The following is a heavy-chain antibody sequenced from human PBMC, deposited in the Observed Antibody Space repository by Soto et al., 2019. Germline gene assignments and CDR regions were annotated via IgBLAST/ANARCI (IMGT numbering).Heavy chain of an antibody. CDR3: ARDRNYYGSGTYYRDYYYGMDV. Sequence: GASVKVSCKASGFTFTSFYMHWVRQAPGQGPEWMGIMHPYGGSTGYAQKFQGRVTLTRDTSTRTDYMELSSVTAADTAVYYCARDRNYYGSGTYYRDYYYGMDVWGQGTTVTVSS. D-gene: IGHD3-10*01. CDR1: GFTFTSFY. V-gene: IGHV1-46*01. CDR2: MHPYGGST. J-gene: IGHJ6*02.